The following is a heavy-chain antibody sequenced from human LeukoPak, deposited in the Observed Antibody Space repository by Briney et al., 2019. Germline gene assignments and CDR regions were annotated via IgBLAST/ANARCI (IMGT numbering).Heavy chain of an antibody. V-gene: IGHV3-9*01. CDR3: AIGFDYYGSGRPYDY. CDR1: GFTFDDYA. Sequence: GGSLRLSCAASGFTFDDYAMHWVRQAPGKGLEWVSGISWNSGSIGYADSVKGRFTISRDNAKNSLYLQMNSLRAEDTALYYCAIGFDYYGSGRPYDYWGQGTLVTVSS. CDR2: ISWNSGSI. J-gene: IGHJ4*02. D-gene: IGHD3-10*01.